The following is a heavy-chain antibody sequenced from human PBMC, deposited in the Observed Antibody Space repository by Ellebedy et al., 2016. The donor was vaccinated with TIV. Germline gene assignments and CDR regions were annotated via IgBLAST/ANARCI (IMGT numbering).Heavy chain of an antibody. CDR3: ARDDGGRFGEYPNYYFDY. J-gene: IGHJ4*02. V-gene: IGHV3-7*01. CDR1: QFSFSSYW. CDR2: INQGGSVK. D-gene: IGHD3-10*01. Sequence: GGSLRLSCAASQFSFSSYWVSWVRQAPGKGLEWVANINQGGSVKYYVDSLRGRFIISRDNAKNSLFLQMNSLRAEDTAVYYCARDDGGRFGEYPNYYFDYWGQGILVTVSS.